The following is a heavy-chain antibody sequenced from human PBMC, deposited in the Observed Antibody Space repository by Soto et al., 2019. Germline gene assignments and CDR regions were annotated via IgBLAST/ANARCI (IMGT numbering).Heavy chain of an antibody. V-gene: IGHV1-46*01. Sequence: QAQLVQSGAEVKKPGASVKVSCKASGYIFTSYYLHWVRQAPGQGLEWMGIINPSGGSTSYAQKFQGRVTMTRDTSTSTVCMDLSSLRSEDTAVYYCARELDAFDIWGQGTMVTVSS. CDR1: GYIFTSYY. J-gene: IGHJ3*02. CDR3: ARELDAFDI. CDR2: INPSGGST.